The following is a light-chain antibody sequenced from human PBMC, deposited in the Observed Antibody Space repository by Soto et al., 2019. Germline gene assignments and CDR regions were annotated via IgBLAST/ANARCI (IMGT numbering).Light chain of an antibody. V-gene: IGLV1-51*01. J-gene: IGLJ3*02. Sequence: QSVLTQPPSVSAAPRQKVTISCSGSSXNIGNYYVSWYQQFPGTAPKLLIYDNNKRPSGIPDRFSGSRSGTSATLDITGLQTGDEADYYCGTWDSSLSAVVFGGGTQLTVL. CDR3: GTWDSSLSAVV. CDR2: DNN. CDR1: SXNIGNYY.